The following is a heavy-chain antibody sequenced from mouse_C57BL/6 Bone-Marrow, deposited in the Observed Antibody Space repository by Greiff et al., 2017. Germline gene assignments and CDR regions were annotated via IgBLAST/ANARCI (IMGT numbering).Heavy chain of an antibody. CDR2: ISSGSSTI. J-gene: IGHJ4*01. CDR1: GFTFSDYG. CDR3: ASGVCYAMDY. V-gene: IGHV5-17*01. Sequence: EVKLVESGGGLVKPGGSLKLSCAASGFTFSDYGMHWVRQAPEKGLEWVAYISSGSSTIYYADTVKGRFTISRDNAKNTLFLQMTSLRSEDTAMYYCASGVCYAMDYWGQGTSVTGSS.